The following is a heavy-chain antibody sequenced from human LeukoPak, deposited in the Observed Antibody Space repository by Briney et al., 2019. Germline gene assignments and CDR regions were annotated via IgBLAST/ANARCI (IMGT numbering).Heavy chain of an antibody. J-gene: IGHJ4*02. V-gene: IGHV1-2*02. CDR3: ARDLYYYDSSGYPNPFDY. D-gene: IGHD3-22*01. CDR1: GYTFTGYY. CDR2: INPNSGGT. Sequence: GASVKVSCKASGYTFTGYYMHWVRQAPGQGLEWMGWINPNSGGTNYAQKFQGRVTMTRDTSISTAYMELSRLRPDDTAVYYCARDLYYYDSSGYPNPFDYWGQGTLVTVSS.